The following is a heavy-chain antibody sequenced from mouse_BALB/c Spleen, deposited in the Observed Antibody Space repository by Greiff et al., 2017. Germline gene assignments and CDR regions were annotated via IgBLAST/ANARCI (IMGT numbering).Heavy chain of an antibody. D-gene: IGHD1-1*01. CDR2: ISSGSSTI. CDR1: GFTFSSFG. V-gene: IGHV5-17*02. CDR3: ARSYYGSRYAMDY. J-gene: IGHJ4*01. Sequence: EVKLVESGGGLVQPGGSRKLSCAASGFTFSSFGMHWVRQAPEKGLEWVAYISSGSSTIYYADTVKGRFTISRDNPKNTLFLQMTSLRSEDTAMYYCARSYYGSRYAMDYWGQGTSVTVSS.